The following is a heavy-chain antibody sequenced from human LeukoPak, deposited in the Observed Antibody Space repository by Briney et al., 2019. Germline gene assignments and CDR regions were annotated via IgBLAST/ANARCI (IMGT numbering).Heavy chain of an antibody. V-gene: IGHV1-18*01. J-gene: IGHJ3*02. Sequence: ASVKVSCKASGYTFTSYGISWVRQAPGQGLEWMGWISAYNGNTNYAQKLQGRVTMTTDTSTSTAYMQLRSLRSDDTAVYYCARRDYYDGAFDIWGQGTMVTVSS. CDR2: ISAYNGNT. CDR1: GYTFTSYG. D-gene: IGHD3-22*01. CDR3: ARRDYYDGAFDI.